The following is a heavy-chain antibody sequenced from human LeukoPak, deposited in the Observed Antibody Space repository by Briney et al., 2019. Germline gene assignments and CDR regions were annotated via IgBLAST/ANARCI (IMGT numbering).Heavy chain of an antibody. V-gene: IGHV4-59*01. J-gene: IGHJ4*02. CDR1: GGSFSGYY. D-gene: IGHD3-10*01. Sequence: SETLSLTCAVYGGSFSGYYWSWIRQPPGKGLEWIGYIYYSGSTNYNPSLKSRVTISVDTSKNQFSLKLSSVTAADTAVYYCARSRLLWFGDMVPYFDYWGQGTLVTVSS. CDR2: IYYSGST. CDR3: ARSRLLWFGDMVPYFDY.